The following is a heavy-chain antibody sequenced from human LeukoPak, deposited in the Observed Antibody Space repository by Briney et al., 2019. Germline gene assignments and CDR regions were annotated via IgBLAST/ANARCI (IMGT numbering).Heavy chain of an antibody. Sequence: GGSLRLSCATSGFSFSTYGMHWVRQAPGKGLEWVALIWYDGSNKYYADSVKGRFTISRDNSKNTLYLQVNSLRAEGTAVYYCARDQGCSSTNCYSLFFHYWGQGTLVTVSS. J-gene: IGHJ4*02. V-gene: IGHV3-33*01. D-gene: IGHD2-2*01. CDR2: IWYDGSNK. CDR3: ARDQGCSSTNCYSLFFHY. CDR1: GFSFSTYG.